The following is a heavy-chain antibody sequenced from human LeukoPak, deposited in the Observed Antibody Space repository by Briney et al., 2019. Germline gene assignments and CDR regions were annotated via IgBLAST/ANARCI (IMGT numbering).Heavy chain of an antibody. CDR1: GFTFSSYA. CDR2: ISGSGGST. Sequence: PGGSLRLSCAAPGFTFSSYAMSWVSQAPGKGLGWVSAISGSGGSTYYADSVKGRFTISRDNSKNTLYLQMNSLRAEDTAVYYCAKGDTAAAEIDYWGQGTLVTVSS. V-gene: IGHV3-23*01. J-gene: IGHJ4*02. CDR3: AKGDTAAAEIDY. D-gene: IGHD6-13*01.